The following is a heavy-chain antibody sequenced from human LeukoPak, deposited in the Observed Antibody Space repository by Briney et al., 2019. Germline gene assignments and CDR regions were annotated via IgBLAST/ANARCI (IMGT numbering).Heavy chain of an antibody. Sequence: GGSLRLSCAASGFTFRSYWMHWVRQAPGKGLVWVSRVNTDESSTSYAVSVKGRFTISRDNAKNTLYLQINSLRAEDTAVYYCARGGGYYYYDSAFDYWGQGTLVTVSS. J-gene: IGHJ4*02. CDR3: ARGGGYYYYDSAFDY. CDR1: GFTFRSYW. V-gene: IGHV3-74*01. D-gene: IGHD3-22*01. CDR2: VNTDESST.